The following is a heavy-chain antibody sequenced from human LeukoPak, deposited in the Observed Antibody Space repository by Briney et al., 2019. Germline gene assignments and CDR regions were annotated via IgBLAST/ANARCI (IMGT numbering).Heavy chain of an antibody. CDR3: ARRADGWYFT. Sequence: GGSLKISCKGSGYNFSSYWIGWVGPMPGKSLEWMGIIYPGDSDTRYSPSFQGQVTISADKSISTAYLQWSSLKASDTAMYYCARRADGWYFTWGQGTLVTVSS. CDR1: GYNFSSYW. J-gene: IGHJ5*02. V-gene: IGHV5-51*01. D-gene: IGHD6-19*01. CDR2: IYPGDSDT.